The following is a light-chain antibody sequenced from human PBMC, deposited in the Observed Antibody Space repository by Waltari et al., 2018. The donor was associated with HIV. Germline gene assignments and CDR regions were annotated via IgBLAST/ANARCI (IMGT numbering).Light chain of an antibody. V-gene: IGKV3-15*01. Sequence: EVVMTQSPATLSVSPGERATLSCRASQSVSSNLAWYQQKPGQAPRLLIYGASTRATGIPARVRGSGSGTEFTLTISSLQSEDFAVYSCQQYNDWPFTFGPGTKVDMK. CDR1: QSVSSN. CDR3: QQYNDWPFT. CDR2: GAS. J-gene: IGKJ3*01.